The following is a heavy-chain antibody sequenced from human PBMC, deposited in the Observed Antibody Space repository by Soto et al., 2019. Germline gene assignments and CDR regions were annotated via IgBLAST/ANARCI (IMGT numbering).Heavy chain of an antibody. CDR2: IYYSGST. D-gene: IGHD3-3*01. CDR1: GGSISSSSYY. CDR3: ARHLPSGYGVVTFPYGMDV. J-gene: IGHJ6*02. Sequence: SETLSLTCTVSGGSISSSSYYWGWIRQPPGKGLEWIGSIYYSGSTYYNPSLKSRVTISVDTSKNQFSLKLSSVTAADTAVYYCARHLPSGYGVVTFPYGMDVWGQGTTVTVSS. V-gene: IGHV4-39*01.